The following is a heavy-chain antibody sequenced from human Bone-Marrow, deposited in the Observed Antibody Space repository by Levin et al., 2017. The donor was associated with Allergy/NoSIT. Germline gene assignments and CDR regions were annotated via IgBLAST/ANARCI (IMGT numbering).Heavy chain of an antibody. J-gene: IGHJ4*02. V-gene: IGHV3-53*01. D-gene: IGHD2-2*01. CDR1: GFTVNGNY. CDR3: ARARSDCNRANCYAPPYEH. Sequence: PGGSLRLSCAASGFTVNGNYMSWVRQAPGKGLEWVSVIYSGGSTYYADSVKGRFTISRDTSKNTLYLQMNRLRAEDTAVYYCARARSDCNRANCYAPPYEHWGQGTLVTVSS. CDR2: IYSGGST.